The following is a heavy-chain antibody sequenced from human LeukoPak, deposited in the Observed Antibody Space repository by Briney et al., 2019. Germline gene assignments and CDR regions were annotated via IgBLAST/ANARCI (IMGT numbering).Heavy chain of an antibody. J-gene: IGHJ4*02. D-gene: IGHD2-15*01. Sequence: GGSLRLSCAASGFTFSSYWMHWVRQAPGKGLVWVSRINSDGSSTSYADSVKGRFTISRDNAKNTLYLQMNSLRAEDTAVYYCARWGIYCSGGSCYSGLKIPFDYWGQGTLVTVSS. CDR3: ARWGIYCSGGSCYSGLKIPFDY. CDR1: GFTFSSYW. V-gene: IGHV3-74*01. CDR2: INSDGSST.